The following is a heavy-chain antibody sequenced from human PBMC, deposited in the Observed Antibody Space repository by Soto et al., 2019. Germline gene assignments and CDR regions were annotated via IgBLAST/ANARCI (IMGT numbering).Heavy chain of an antibody. D-gene: IGHD6-13*01. J-gene: IGHJ4*02. V-gene: IGHV3-23*01. Sequence: GESLKISCAASGFTFSSYAMSWVRQAPGKGLEWVSAISSSGGTTMYADSVKGRFTMSRDNSKNTLYLQMNSLGVEDTAVYHCAKKRLSTSAPLMFDSWGQGTLVTVSS. CDR1: GFTFSSYA. CDR2: ISSSGGTT. CDR3: AKKRLSTSAPLMFDS.